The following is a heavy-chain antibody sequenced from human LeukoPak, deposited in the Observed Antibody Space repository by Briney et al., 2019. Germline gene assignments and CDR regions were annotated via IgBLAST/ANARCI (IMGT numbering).Heavy chain of an antibody. CDR3: ARAVEDIVVVPAAQDYYYMDV. CDR1: GGTFSSYA. CDR2: IIPIFGTA. V-gene: IGHV1-69*13. Sequence: GASVKVPCKASGGTFSSYAISWVRQAPGQGLEWMGGIIPIFGTANYAQKFQGRVTITADESTSTAYMELSSLRSEDTAVYYCARAVEDIVVVPAAQDYYYMDVWGKGTTVTVSS. D-gene: IGHD2-2*01. J-gene: IGHJ6*03.